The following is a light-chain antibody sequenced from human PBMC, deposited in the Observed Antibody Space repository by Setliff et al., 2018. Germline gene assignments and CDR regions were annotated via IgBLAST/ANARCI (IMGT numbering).Light chain of an antibody. CDR3: SSYTTSGTYV. V-gene: IGLV2-14*03. Sequence: QSVLTQPASVPGSPGQWITISCSGTSSDVGGYNYVSWYQQHPGKAPKLMIYDVTNRPSGISNRFSGSKSGNTASLTISGLQAEDDADYYCSSYTTSGTYVFGTGTKVNVL. J-gene: IGLJ1*01. CDR2: DVT. CDR1: SSDVGGYNY.